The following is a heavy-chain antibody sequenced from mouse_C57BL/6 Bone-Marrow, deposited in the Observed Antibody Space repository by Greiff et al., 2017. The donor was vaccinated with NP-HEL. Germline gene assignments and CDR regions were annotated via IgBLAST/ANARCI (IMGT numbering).Heavy chain of an antibody. Sequence: QVQLKQPGTELVKPGASVKLSCKASGYTFTSYWMHWVKQRPGQGLEWIGNINPSNGGTNYNEKFKSKATLTVDKSSSTAYMQLSSLTSEDSAVYYCARGGIYFLYFDYWGQGTTLTVSS. D-gene: IGHD1-1*01. CDR2: INPSNGGT. V-gene: IGHV1-53*01. J-gene: IGHJ2*01. CDR1: GYTFTSYW. CDR3: ARGGIYFLYFDY.